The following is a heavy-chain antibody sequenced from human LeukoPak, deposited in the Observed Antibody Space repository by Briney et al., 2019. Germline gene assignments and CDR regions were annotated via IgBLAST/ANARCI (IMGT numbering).Heavy chain of an antibody. J-gene: IGHJ4*02. CDR3: ARVSGWLPYFDY. V-gene: IGHV4-30-2*01. D-gene: IGHD6-19*01. CDR2: IYHSGST. CDR1: GGSISSGGYS. Sequence: PSETLSLTCAVSGGSISSGGYSWSWIRQPPGKGLEWIGYIYHSGSTYYNPSLKSRVTISVDRSKNQFSLKLSSVTAADTAVYYCARVSGWLPYFDYWGQGTLATVSS.